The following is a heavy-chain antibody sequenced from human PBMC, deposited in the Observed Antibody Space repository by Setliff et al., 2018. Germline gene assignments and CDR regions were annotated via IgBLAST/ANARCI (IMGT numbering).Heavy chain of an antibody. J-gene: IGHJ4*02. CDR3: ARGRDFWSGYLVY. CDR1: GYTFTGYY. CDR2: INPNSGGT. D-gene: IGHD3-3*01. V-gene: IGHV1-2*04. Sequence: ASVKVSCKASGYTFTGYYMHWVRLAPGQGLEWMGWINPNSGGTNYAQKFQGWVTMTRDTSISTAYMELSRLRSDDTAVYYCARGRDFWSGYLVYWGQGTLVTVSS.